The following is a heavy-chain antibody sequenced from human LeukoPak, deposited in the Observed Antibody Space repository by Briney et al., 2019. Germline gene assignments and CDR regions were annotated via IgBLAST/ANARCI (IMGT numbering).Heavy chain of an antibody. CDR1: GFTFSSYA. D-gene: IGHD3-22*01. CDR2: ISYDGSNK. J-gene: IGHJ6*03. V-gene: IGHV3-30*04. Sequence: PGRSLRLSCAASGFTFSSYAMHWVRQAPGKGLEWVAVISYDGSNKYYADSVKGRFTISRDNSKNTLYLQMNSLRAEDTAVYYCASYYYDSSGYYSTYYYYYMDVWGKGTTVTISS. CDR3: ASYYYDSSGYYSTYYYYYMDV.